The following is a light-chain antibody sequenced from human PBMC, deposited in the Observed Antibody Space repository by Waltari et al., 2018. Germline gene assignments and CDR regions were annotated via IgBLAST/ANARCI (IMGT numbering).Light chain of an antibody. CDR1: QTISIY. Sequence: IQLTQSPSFLSASVGDRVTITCRASQTISIYLAWYQQKPGKAPKLLIYAASTLQRGVPSRFSGSASGIEFSLTISSLQPEDSATYYCQQLNSYRYTFGGGTKVEIK. J-gene: IGKJ4*01. CDR2: AAS. V-gene: IGKV1-9*01. CDR3: QQLNSYRYT.